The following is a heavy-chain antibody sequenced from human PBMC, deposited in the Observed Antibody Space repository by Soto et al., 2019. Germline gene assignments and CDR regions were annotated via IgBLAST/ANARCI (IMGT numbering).Heavy chain of an antibody. V-gene: IGHV3-30*18. Sequence: QVQLVESGGGVVQPGRSLRLSCADSGFTFSSSGMHWVRQAPGKGLEWVAVISYDGSNKFYADSVKGRFTISRDNFRNTLYLQMNSLRAEDTAVYYCAKEFHSWNYFDYWGQGTLVTVSS. J-gene: IGHJ4*02. CDR1: GFTFSSSG. D-gene: IGHD1-20*01. CDR3: AKEFHSWNYFDY. CDR2: ISYDGSNK.